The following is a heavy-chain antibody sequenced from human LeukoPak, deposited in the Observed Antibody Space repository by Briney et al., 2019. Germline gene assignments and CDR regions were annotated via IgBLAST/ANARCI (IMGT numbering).Heavy chain of an antibody. V-gene: IGHV4-61*02. D-gene: IGHD2-2*01. CDR1: GLSITNCGTCY. CDR2: IYSSGST. CDR3: AVGSTSYYFDY. Sequence: SETLSLTCTVSGLSITNCGTCYWSRIRQPAGKGPEWIGRIYSSGSTNYNPSLASRVTISVDASKFSLRLSSVTAADTARYYCAVGSTSYYFDYWGQGILVTVSS. J-gene: IGHJ4*02.